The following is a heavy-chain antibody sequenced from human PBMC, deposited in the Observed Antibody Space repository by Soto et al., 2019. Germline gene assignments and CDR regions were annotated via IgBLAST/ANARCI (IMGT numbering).Heavy chain of an antibody. V-gene: IGHV5-10-1*01. Sequence: PGESLKISCKGSGYSFAGYWITWVRQKPGKGLEWMGRIDPSDSQTYYSPSFRGHVTISVTKSITTVFLQWSSLRVSDTAMYYCARQIYDSDTGPNFQYYFDSWGQGTPVTV. J-gene: IGHJ4*02. CDR3: ARQIYDSDTGPNFQYYFDS. D-gene: IGHD3-22*01. CDR2: IDPSDSQT. CDR1: GYSFAGYW.